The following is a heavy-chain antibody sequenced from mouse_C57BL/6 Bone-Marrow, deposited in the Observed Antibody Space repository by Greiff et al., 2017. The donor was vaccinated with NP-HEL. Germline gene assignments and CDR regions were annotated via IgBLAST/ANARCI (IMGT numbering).Heavy chain of an antibody. Sequence: VKLQQPGAELVKPGASVKLSCKASGYTFTSYWMHWVKQRPGLGLEWIGMIHPNSGSTNYNEKFKSKATLTVDKSSSTAYMQLSSLTSEDSAVYYCARAGPLRVDYWGQGTTLTVSS. CDR2: IHPNSGST. D-gene: IGHD1-1*01. J-gene: IGHJ2*01. CDR3: ARAGPLRVDY. V-gene: IGHV1-64*01. CDR1: GYTFTSYW.